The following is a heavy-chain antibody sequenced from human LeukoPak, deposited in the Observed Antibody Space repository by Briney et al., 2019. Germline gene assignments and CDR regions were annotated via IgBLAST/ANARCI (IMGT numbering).Heavy chain of an antibody. Sequence: GGSLRLSCAASGFTVSSYYMSWVRQAPGKGLEWVSVIYSGGSTYYADSVKGRFTISRDNSKNTLYLQMNSLRAEDTAVYYCARAAPYCSSTSCYYYYHGMDVWGQGTTVTVSS. CDR3: ARAAPYCSSTSCYYYYHGMDV. J-gene: IGHJ6*02. CDR1: GFTVSSYY. D-gene: IGHD2-2*01. V-gene: IGHV3-66*01. CDR2: IYSGGST.